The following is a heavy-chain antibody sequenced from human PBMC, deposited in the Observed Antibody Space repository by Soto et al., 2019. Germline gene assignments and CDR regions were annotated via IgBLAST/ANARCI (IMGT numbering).Heavy chain of an antibody. CDR2: ISGSGGST. CDR3: AKEGFLGSSWLTHAFDI. V-gene: IGHV3-23*01. CDR1: GFTFSSYA. Sequence: GGSLRLSCAASGFTFSSYAMSWVRQAPGKRLEWVSAISGSGGSTYYADSVKGRFTISRDNSKNTLYLQMNSLRAEDTAVYYCAKEGFLGSSWLTHAFDIWGQGTMVTVSS. J-gene: IGHJ3*02. D-gene: IGHD6-13*01.